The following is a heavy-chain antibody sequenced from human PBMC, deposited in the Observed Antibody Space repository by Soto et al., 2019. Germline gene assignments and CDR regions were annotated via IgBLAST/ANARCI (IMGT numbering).Heavy chain of an antibody. J-gene: IGHJ6*02. CDR1: GFTFSSYA. V-gene: IGHV3-23*01. CDR2: ISGSGCST. CDR3: AKASDWNYRTYYYYGMDV. Sequence: LRXSCAASGFTFSSYAMSWVRQAPGKGLEWVSAISGSGCSTYYADSVKGRFTISRDNSKNTLYLQMNSLRAEDTAVYYCAKASDWNYRTYYYYGMDVWGQGTTVTVSS. D-gene: IGHD1-7*01.